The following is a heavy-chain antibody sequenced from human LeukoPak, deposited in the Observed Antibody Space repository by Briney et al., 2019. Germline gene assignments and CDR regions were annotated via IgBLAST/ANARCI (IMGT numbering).Heavy chain of an antibody. CDR2: IYYSGST. Sequence: SETLSLTCTVSGGSISSSSYNWGWIRQPPGTGLEWIGSIYYSGSTYYNPSLKSRVTISVDTSKNQFSLKLSSVTAADTAVYYCARDGFEGGAFDYWGQGTLVTVSS. J-gene: IGHJ4*02. CDR3: ARDGFEGGAFDY. CDR1: GGSISSSSYN. V-gene: IGHV4-39*07. D-gene: IGHD3-16*01.